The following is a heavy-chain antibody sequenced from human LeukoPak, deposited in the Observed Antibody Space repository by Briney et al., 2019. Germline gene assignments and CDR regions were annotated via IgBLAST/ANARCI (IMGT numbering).Heavy chain of an antibody. CDR3: ARDLSGSGDHNWFDP. Sequence: SETLSLTCAVSGDSISSGGYSWSWIRQPPGKGLEWVGYIYHSGSTRYNPSLKSRVTMSVDMSKNQFSLKLSSVTAADTAVYYCARDLSGSGDHNWFDPWGQGTLVTVSS. V-gene: IGHV4-30-2*01. J-gene: IGHJ5*02. D-gene: IGHD3-10*01. CDR1: GDSISSGGYS. CDR2: IYHSGST.